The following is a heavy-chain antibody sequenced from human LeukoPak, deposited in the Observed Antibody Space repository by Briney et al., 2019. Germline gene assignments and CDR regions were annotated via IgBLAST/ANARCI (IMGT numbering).Heavy chain of an antibody. D-gene: IGHD3-10*02. J-gene: IGHJ6*03. Sequence: GGSLRLSCAASGFTFSDYYMSWIRQAPGKALEWVSYVSSGSSTIYYADSVKGRFTISRDNSKNTLYLQMNSLSAEDTAFYYCAKEELRRITMWGYMDVWGKGTTVTISS. CDR2: VSSGSSTI. CDR3: AKEELRRITMWGYMDV. V-gene: IGHV3-11*04. CDR1: GFTFSDYY.